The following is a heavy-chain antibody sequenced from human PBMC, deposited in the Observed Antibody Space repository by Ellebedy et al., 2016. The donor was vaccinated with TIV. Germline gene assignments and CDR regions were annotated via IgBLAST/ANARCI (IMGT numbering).Heavy chain of an antibody. Sequence: ASVKVSCKASGYTFTSYYMHWVRQAPGQGLEWMGIINPSGGSTSYVQKFQGRVTLTTDTSTSTAYMELRSLRSDDTAVYYCTREGVAGMFYFDYWGQGTPVTVSS. CDR2: INPSGGST. V-gene: IGHV1-46*01. D-gene: IGHD6-19*01. CDR1: GYTFTSYY. J-gene: IGHJ4*02. CDR3: TREGVAGMFYFDY.